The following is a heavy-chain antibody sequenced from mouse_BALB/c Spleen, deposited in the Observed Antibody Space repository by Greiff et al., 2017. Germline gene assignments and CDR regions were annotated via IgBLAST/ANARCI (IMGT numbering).Heavy chain of an antibody. J-gene: IGHJ3*01. CDR3: ARHYDERAWFAY. Sequence: EVKLEESGGGLVQPGGSLKLSCAASGFTFSSYTMSWVRQTPEKRLEWVAYISNGGGSTYYPDTVKGRFTISRDNAKNTLYLQMSSLKSEDTAMYYCARHYDERAWFAYWGQGTLVTVSA. CDR1: GFTFSSYT. CDR2: ISNGGGST. V-gene: IGHV5-12-2*01. D-gene: IGHD2-12*01.